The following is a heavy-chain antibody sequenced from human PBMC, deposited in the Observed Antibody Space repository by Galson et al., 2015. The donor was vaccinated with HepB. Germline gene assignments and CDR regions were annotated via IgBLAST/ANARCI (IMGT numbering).Heavy chain of an antibody. J-gene: IGHJ6*02. D-gene: IGHD3-3*01. CDR1: GFTFSSYA. Sequence: SLRLSCAASGFTFSSYAMHWVRQAPGKGLEWVAVISYDGSNKYYADSVKGRFTISRDNSKNTLYLQMNSLRAEDTAVYYCARGDYDFWSGCYRYYYYGMDVWGQRTTVTVSS. CDR2: ISYDGSNK. V-gene: IGHV3-30-3*01. CDR3: ARGDYDFWSGCYRYYYYGMDV.